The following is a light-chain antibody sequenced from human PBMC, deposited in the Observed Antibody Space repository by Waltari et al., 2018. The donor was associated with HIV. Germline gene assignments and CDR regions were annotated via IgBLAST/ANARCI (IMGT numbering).Light chain of an antibody. J-gene: IGLJ3*02. CDR2: GNS. V-gene: IGLV1-40*01. CDR1: SPNIGAGYD. CDR3: QSYDSSLSPWV. Sequence: QSELTQPPSVSGAPGQRVTISCTGSSPNIGAGYDVHWYQPLPGTAPKLLIYGNSNRPSGVPDRFSGSKSGTSASLAITGLQAEDEADYYCQSYDSSLSPWVFGGGTKLTVL.